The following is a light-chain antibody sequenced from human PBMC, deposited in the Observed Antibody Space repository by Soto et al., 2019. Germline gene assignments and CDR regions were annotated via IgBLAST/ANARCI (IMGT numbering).Light chain of an antibody. V-gene: IGKV1-39*01. CDR3: QQSYSTPPIT. Sequence: DIQMTQSPSSLSASLGDRVTITCRSSQSISSYLNWYQQKPGKAPKLLXYAASSLQSGVPSRFSGSGSGTDFTLTISSLQPEDFATYYCQQSYSTPPITFGQGTRLEIK. CDR2: AAS. J-gene: IGKJ5*01. CDR1: QSISSY.